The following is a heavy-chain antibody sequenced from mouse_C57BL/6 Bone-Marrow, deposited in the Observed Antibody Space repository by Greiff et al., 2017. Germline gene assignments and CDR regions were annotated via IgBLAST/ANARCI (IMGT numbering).Heavy chain of an antibody. CDR1: GYTFTSYW. CDR3: ARDISFITTVVEYFDV. J-gene: IGHJ1*03. Sequence: QVQLQQPGTELVKPGASVKLSCKASGYTFTSYWMPWVKQRLGQGLEWIGNINPSNGGTNYNEKFKSKATLTVDKSSSTAYMQLSSLTSEDSAVYYCARDISFITTVVEYFDVWGTGTTVTVSS. D-gene: IGHD1-1*01. CDR2: INPSNGGT. V-gene: IGHV1-53*01.